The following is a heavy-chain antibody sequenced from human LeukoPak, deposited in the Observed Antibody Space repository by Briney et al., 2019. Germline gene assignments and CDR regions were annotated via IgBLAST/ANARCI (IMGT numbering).Heavy chain of an antibody. CDR1: GGSISSSNSY. CDR3: ARRPYHYDIIGPI. CDR2: IYYSGST. V-gene: IGHV4-39*07. J-gene: IGHJ3*02. D-gene: IGHD3-22*01. Sequence: SETLSLTCTVSGGSISSSNSYWVWIPQPPGKGLEWIGSIYYSGSTHYNSSLKSRVTVSVDTSKNQFSLKVNSLTAADTAVYYCARRPYHYDIIGPIWGQGTMVTVSS.